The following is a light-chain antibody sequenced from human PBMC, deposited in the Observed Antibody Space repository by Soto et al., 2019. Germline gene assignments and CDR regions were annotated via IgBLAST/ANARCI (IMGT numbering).Light chain of an antibody. CDR2: GAS. CDR3: QQYGSSLMYT. Sequence: EIVLTQSPGTLSLSPGERATLSCRASQSVSSSYLAWYQQKPGQAPRLLIYGASSRATGIPDRFSGSVSGTDFTLTISILEPEDFAVYYCQQYGSSLMYTFGQGTRLEIK. V-gene: IGKV3-20*01. CDR1: QSVSSSY. J-gene: IGKJ5*01.